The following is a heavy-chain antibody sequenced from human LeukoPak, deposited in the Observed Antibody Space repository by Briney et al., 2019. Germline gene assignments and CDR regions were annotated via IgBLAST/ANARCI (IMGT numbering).Heavy chain of an antibody. CDR3: ARDRYCSSTSCPPLDYYYYYYMDV. V-gene: IGHV3-30*02. J-gene: IGHJ6*03. CDR1: GFTFNNYG. CDR2: IRFDGSNK. D-gene: IGHD2-2*01. Sequence: GGSLRLSCAASGFTFNNYGIHWVRQAPGKGLEWVAFIRFDGSNKFYADSVKGRFTISRDNAKNSLYLQMNSLRAEDTAVYYCARDRYCSSTSCPPLDYYYYYYMDVWGKGTTVTISS.